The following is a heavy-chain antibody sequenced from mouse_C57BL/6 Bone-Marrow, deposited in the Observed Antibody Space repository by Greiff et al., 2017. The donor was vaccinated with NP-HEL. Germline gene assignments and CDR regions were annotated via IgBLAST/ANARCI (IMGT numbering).Heavy chain of an antibody. CDR3: ARRELSYAMDY. J-gene: IGHJ4*01. CDR1: GFTFSSYG. D-gene: IGHD1-1*02. Sequence: EVKLMESGGDLVKPGGSLKLSCAASGFTFSSYGMSWVRQTPDKRLEWVATISSGGSYTYYLDSVKGRFTISRDNAKNTLYLQMSSLKPEDTAMYYCARRELSYAMDYWGQGTSVTVSS. CDR2: ISSGGSYT. V-gene: IGHV5-6*02.